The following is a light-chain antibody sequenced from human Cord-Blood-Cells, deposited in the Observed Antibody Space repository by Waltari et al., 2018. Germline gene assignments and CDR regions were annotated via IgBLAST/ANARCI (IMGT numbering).Light chain of an antibody. CDR3: QQYNNWPPMYT. CDR2: GAS. CDR1: QSVSSN. J-gene: IGKJ2*01. V-gene: IGKV3-15*01. Sequence: EIVMTQSPATPSVSPGERATLSCRASQSVSSNLTWYQQKLGQAPRPLIYGASTRATGIPARFSGSGSGTEFTLTISSLQSEDFAVYYCQQYNNWPPMYTFGQGTKLEIK.